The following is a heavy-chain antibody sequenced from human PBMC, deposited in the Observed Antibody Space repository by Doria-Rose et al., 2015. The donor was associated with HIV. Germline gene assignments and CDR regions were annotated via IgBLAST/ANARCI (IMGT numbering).Heavy chain of an antibody. CDR2: IFADDER. CDR1: GVSLSSPGMG. V-gene: IGHV2-26*01. CDR3: ARIKSSRWYHKYYFDC. J-gene: IGHJ4*02. Sequence: QITLKESGPVLVKPTETLTLTCTVFGVSLSSPGMGVSWIRQPPGKALEWLANIFADDERSYKTSLNSRLTISRGTSKSQVVLTMTDMDPVDTATYYCARIKSSRWYHKYYFDCWGQGTLVIVSA. D-gene: IGHD6-13*01.